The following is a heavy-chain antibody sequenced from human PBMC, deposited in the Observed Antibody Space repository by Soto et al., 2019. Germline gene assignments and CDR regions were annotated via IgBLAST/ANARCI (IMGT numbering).Heavy chain of an antibody. J-gene: IGHJ5*02. D-gene: IGHD3-22*01. V-gene: IGHV4-38-2*02. CDR2: IYHSGST. CDR3: ARDYYDSSGYRRFDP. CDR1: GYSISSGYY. Sequence: SETLSLTCAVSGYSISSGYYWGWIRQPPGKGLEWIGSIYHSGSTYYNPSLKSRVTTSVDTSKNQFSLKLSSVTAADTAVYYCARDYYDSSGYRRFDPWGQGTLVTVSS.